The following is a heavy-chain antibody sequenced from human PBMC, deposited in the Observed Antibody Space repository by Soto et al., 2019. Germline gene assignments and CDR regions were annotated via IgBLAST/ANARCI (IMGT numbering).Heavy chain of an antibody. V-gene: IGHV4-30-4*01. CDR1: GGFVNSVNNY. CDR2: IFYTGST. CDR3: ARVLVSSFGVADPPVGWFDP. J-gene: IGHJ5*02. D-gene: IGHD3-3*01. Sequence: QVHLQESGPGLVKPSQTLSLTCTVSGGFVNSVNNYWSWIRQPPGKGLEWLGYIFYTGSTYYNPSLRSRITISIDTSKIRSSLQLTSVTGADTAVYYWARVLVSSFGVADPPVGWFDPWGQGTLVTVSS.